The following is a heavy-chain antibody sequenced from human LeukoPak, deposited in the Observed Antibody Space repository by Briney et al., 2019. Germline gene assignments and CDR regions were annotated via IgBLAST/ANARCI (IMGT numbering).Heavy chain of an antibody. CDR1: GGSISSSNW. Sequence: PSETLSLTCAVSGGSISSSNWWSWVRQPPGKGLEWIGEINHSGSTNYNPSLKSRVTISVDTSKNQFSLKLSSVTAADTAVYYCARRCSSTSCYNYWGQGTLVTVSS. J-gene: IGHJ4*02. CDR3: ARRCSSTSCYNY. V-gene: IGHV4-4*02. D-gene: IGHD2-2*02. CDR2: INHSGST.